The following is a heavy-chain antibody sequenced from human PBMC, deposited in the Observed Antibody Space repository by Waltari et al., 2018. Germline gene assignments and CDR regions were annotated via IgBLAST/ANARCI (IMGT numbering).Heavy chain of an antibody. CDR1: GFTFSDWY. Sequence: CAASGFTFSDWYMTWIRQAPGKGLEYISYMSNSGNRKLYADSVRGRFTVSRDHASNSVYLQMDSLRSEDTAVYYCARDFSHNGMDVWGQGTTVIVSS. CDR2: MSNSGNRK. V-gene: IGHV3-11*01. CDR3: ARDFSHNGMDV. J-gene: IGHJ6*02.